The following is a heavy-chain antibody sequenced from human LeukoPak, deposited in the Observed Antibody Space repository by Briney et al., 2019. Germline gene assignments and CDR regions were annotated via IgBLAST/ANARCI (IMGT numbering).Heavy chain of an antibody. Sequence: GGSLRLSCAASGFTFSSYEMNWVRQAPGKGLEWVSYISSSGSTIYYADSVKGRFTISRDNAKNSLYLQMNSLRAEDTAVYYCASRPRGYMDVWGKGTTVTISS. D-gene: IGHD3-10*01. CDR2: ISSSGSTI. J-gene: IGHJ6*03. V-gene: IGHV3-48*03. CDR1: GFTFSSYE. CDR3: ASRPRGYMDV.